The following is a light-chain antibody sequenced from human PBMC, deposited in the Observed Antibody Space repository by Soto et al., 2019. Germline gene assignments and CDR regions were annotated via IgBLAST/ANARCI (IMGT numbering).Light chain of an antibody. V-gene: IGKV3-15*01. Sequence: EIVMTQSQATLSVSPGERATLSCRASQRVSSNLAWYQQKPGQAPRLLIYGASTRATGIPARFSGSGSGTEFKLTISSLQSEDFAVYYCQQYNNWPGTFGQGTKVEIK. CDR3: QQYNNWPGT. CDR2: GAS. J-gene: IGKJ1*01. CDR1: QRVSSN.